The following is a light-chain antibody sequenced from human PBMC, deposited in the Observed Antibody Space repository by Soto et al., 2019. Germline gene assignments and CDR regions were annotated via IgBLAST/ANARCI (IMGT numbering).Light chain of an antibody. CDR1: QSVTYN. V-gene: IGKV3-15*01. J-gene: IGKJ4*01. Sequence: EIVMTQSPATLSVSPGETATLSCRASQSVTYNLAWYQQKPGQGPRLLIYGAFTRATGIPARFSGSVSGTEFTLTISGLQSEDFAVYYCQQYKNWPPLTFGGGTKVEIK. CDR3: QQYKNWPPLT. CDR2: GAF.